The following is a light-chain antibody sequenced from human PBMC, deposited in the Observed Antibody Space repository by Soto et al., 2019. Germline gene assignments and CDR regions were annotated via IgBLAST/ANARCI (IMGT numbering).Light chain of an antibody. Sequence: DIQMTQSPSALSASVGDRVTITCRASQSITNYLNWYQHKPGQAPNLLIYAASSLQSGVPSRFSGSGSGTDFTLTISSLQPEDFATYYCQQSYSTWITFGQGTRREIK. CDR3: QQSYSTWIT. CDR1: QSITNY. CDR2: AAS. J-gene: IGKJ5*01. V-gene: IGKV1-39*01.